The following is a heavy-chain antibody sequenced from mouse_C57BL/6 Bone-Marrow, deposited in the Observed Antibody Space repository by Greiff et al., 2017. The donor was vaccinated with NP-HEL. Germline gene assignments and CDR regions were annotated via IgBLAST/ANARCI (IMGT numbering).Heavy chain of an antibody. D-gene: IGHD2-1*01. J-gene: IGHJ1*03. CDR1: GYSFTGYY. CDR2: INPSTGGT. Sequence: VQLQQSGPELVKPGASVKISCKASGYSFTGYYMNWVKQSPEKSLEWIGEINPSTGGTTYNQKFKAKATLTVDKSSSTAYMQLKSLTSEDSAVYYCARNVYFWYFDVWGTGTTVTVSS. V-gene: IGHV1-42*01. CDR3: ARNVYFWYFDV.